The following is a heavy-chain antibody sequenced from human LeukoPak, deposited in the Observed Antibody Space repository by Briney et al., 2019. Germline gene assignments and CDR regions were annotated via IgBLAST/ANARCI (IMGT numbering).Heavy chain of an antibody. CDR2: ISSSGSTI. CDR1: GFTFSSYE. CDR3: ARAHYYDSSGYYSPDLDY. J-gene: IGHJ4*02. D-gene: IGHD3-22*01. Sequence: GGSLRLSCAASGFTFSSYEMNWVRQAPGKGLEWVSYISSSGSTIYYANSVKGRFTISRDNAKNSLYLQMNSLRAEDTAVYYCARAHYYDSSGYYSPDLDYWGQGTLVTVSS. V-gene: IGHV3-48*03.